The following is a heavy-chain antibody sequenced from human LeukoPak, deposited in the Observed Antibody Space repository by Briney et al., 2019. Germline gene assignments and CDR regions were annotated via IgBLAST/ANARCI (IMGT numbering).Heavy chain of an antibody. CDR1: GFTFSSYA. Sequence: GGSLRLSCAASGFTFSSYAMSWVRQAPGKGLEWVSAISGSGGSTYYADSVKGRFTISRDNSKNTLYLQMNSLRPEDTAVYYCAKGDPYGSGSYPVDYWGQGTLVTVSS. J-gene: IGHJ4*02. V-gene: IGHV3-23*01. CDR3: AKGDPYGSGSYPVDY. D-gene: IGHD3-10*01. CDR2: ISGSGGST.